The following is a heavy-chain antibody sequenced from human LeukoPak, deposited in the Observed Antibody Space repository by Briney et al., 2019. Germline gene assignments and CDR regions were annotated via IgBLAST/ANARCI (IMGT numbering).Heavy chain of an antibody. V-gene: IGHV4-34*01. Sequence: SETLSLTCAVYGGSFSGYYWSWIRQPPGKGLEWIGEINHSGSTNYNPSLKSRVTISVDTSKNQFSLRLSSVTAADTAVYYCARGRWFDPWGQGTLVTVSS. CDR2: INHSGST. J-gene: IGHJ5*02. CDR1: GGSFSGYY. CDR3: ARGRWFDP.